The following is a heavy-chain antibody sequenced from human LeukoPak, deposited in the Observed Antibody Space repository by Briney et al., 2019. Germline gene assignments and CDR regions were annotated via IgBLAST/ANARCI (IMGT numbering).Heavy chain of an antibody. CDR2: IIASGSST. J-gene: IGHJ4*02. CDR1: GFTFRSYA. CDR3: AKVRSPLFRGGSYCFDY. D-gene: IGHD1-26*01. Sequence: GGSLRLSCAASGFTFRSYAMSWVRQAPGKGLEWVSAIIASGSSTYYADSVKGRFTMSRDNSKNTLFLQMNSLRAEDTAIYYCAKVRSPLFRGGSYCFDYWGQGTLVTVSS. V-gene: IGHV3-23*01.